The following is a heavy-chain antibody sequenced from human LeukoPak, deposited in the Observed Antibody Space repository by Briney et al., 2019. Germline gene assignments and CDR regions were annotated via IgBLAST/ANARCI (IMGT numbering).Heavy chain of an antibody. Sequence: ASVKVSCKASGYTFTDYYMHWVRQAPGQGLEWMGWINPNSGGTNYAQKFQGRVAMTRDTSISTAYMELSRLRCDDTAVYYCASGFMGYDRSGYYDDAFDIWGQGTMVTVSS. CDR2: INPNSGGT. CDR3: ASGFMGYDRSGYYDDAFDI. V-gene: IGHV1-2*02. D-gene: IGHD3-22*01. J-gene: IGHJ3*02. CDR1: GYTFTDYY.